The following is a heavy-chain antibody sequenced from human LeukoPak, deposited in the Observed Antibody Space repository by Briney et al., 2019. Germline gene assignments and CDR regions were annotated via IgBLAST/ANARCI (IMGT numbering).Heavy chain of an antibody. CDR1: GHSISSGYY. CDR2: IYYSGST. J-gene: IGHJ3*01. Sequence: PSETLSLTCTVSGHSISSGYYWGWIRQPPGKGLEWIGSIYYSGSTYYNPSLKSRVTISVDTSKNQFSLKLSSVTAADTAVYYCARGLKVWGQGTMVTVSS. V-gene: IGHV4-38-2*02. CDR3: ARGLKV.